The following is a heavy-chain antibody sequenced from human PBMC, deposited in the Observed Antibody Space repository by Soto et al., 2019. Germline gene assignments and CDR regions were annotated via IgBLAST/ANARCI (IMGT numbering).Heavy chain of an antibody. J-gene: IGHJ5*02. CDR2: IIPIFGTA. CDR1: GGTFSSYA. V-gene: IGHV1-69*06. D-gene: IGHD5-12*01. CDR3: ARDLVATIKGAHWFDP. Sequence: ASVKVSCKASGGTFSSYAISWVRQAPGQGLEWMGGIIPIFGTANYAQKFQGRVTITADKSTSTAYMELSSLRSEDTAVYYCARDLVATIKGAHWFDPWGQGTLVTV.